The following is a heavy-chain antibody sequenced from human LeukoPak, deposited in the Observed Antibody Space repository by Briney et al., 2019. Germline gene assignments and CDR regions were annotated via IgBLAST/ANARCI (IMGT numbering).Heavy chain of an antibody. J-gene: IGHJ4*02. Sequence: GASVKASCKASGYTFTSYGISWVRQAPGQGLEWMGWISAYNGNTNYAQKLQGRVTMTTDTSTSTAYMELRSLRSDDTAVYYCAKGGYDILTGYDSPSDYWGQGTLVTVSS. CDR3: AKGGYDILTGYDSPSDY. V-gene: IGHV1-18*04. D-gene: IGHD3-9*01. CDR1: GYTFTSYG. CDR2: ISAYNGNT.